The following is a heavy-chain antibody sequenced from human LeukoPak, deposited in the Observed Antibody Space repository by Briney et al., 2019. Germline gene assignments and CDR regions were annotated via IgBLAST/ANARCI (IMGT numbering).Heavy chain of an antibody. CDR2: ISGCGGST. CDR3: AKGELLTKPFDY. CDR1: GFTFSSYA. Sequence: GGSLRLSCAASGFTFSSYAMSWVRQAPGKGLEWVSAISGCGGSTYYADSVKGRFTISRDNSKNTLYLQMNSLRAEDTAVYCCAKGELLTKPFDYWGQGTLVTVSS. D-gene: IGHD1-26*01. V-gene: IGHV3-23*01. J-gene: IGHJ4*02.